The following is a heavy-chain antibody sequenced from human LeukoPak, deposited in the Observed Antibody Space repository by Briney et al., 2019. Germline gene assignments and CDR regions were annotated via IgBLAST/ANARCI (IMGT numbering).Heavy chain of an antibody. CDR2: IYYSGST. Sequence: SETLSLTCTVSGDSISSYYWSWVRQPPGKGVEWVGYIYYSGSTNYNPSLKSRVTISVDTSKNQFSLKLSSVTAADTAVYYCARLGSAAAGSRYFDYWGQGTLVTVSS. D-gene: IGHD6-13*01. J-gene: IGHJ4*02. V-gene: IGHV4-59*08. CDR3: ARLGSAAAGSRYFDY. CDR1: GDSISSYY.